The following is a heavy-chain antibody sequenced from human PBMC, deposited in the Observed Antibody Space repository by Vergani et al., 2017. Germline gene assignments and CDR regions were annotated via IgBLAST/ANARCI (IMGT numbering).Heavy chain of an antibody. J-gene: IGHJ6*03. V-gene: IGHV1-69*01. CDR3: AGFFVAAGTDYYYYMDV. D-gene: IGHD1-1*01. Sequence: QVQLVQSGAEVKKPGSSVKVSCKASGGTFSSYAISWVRQAPGQGLEWMGGIIPIFGTANYAQKVQGRVTITADEATSTAYMELSSLSAADTAVYYCAGFFVAAGTDYYYYMDVWGKGTTVTVSS. CDR2: IIPIFGTA. CDR1: GGTFSSYA.